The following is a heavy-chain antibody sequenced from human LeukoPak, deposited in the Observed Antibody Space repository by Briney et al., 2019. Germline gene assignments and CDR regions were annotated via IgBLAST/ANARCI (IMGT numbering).Heavy chain of an antibody. CDR3: ARLGDYYVSGTYYFDS. CDR1: GVSISSTSYY. Sequence: SETPSLTCTVSGVSISSTSYYWGWIRQTPGKGLEWIGSIYYSGTTYYNPSLKSRVTISVDTSKNQFSLKLRSVTAADTAVFYCARLGDYYVSGTYYFDSWGPGTLVTVSS. J-gene: IGHJ4*02. CDR2: IYYSGTT. D-gene: IGHD3-10*01. V-gene: IGHV4-39*01.